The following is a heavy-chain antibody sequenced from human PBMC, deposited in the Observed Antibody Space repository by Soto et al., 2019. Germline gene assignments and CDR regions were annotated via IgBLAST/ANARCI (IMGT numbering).Heavy chain of an antibody. V-gene: IGHV1-46*01. CDR2: INPSGGST. CDR3: ARRSSLVGATKGGFDY. CDR1: GYTFTSHY. D-gene: IGHD1-26*01. Sequence: ASVEVSCKXSGYTFTSHYMHWVRHAPGQGLEWMGIINPSGGSTSYAQKFQGRVTMTRDTSTSTVYMELSSLRSEDTAVYCCARRSSLVGATKGGFDYWGQGTLVTVSS. J-gene: IGHJ4*02.